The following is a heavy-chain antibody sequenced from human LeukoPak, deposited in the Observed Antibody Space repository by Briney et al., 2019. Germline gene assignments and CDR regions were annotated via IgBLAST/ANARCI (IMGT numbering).Heavy chain of an antibody. J-gene: IGHJ4*02. D-gene: IGHD6-19*01. V-gene: IGHV3-23*01. Sequence: GGSLGLSCAASGFTLSSYAMSWVRGARGKAREWVSAIRGTTDSTDYADSVKGRFTISRDNSKNTLYLQMGSLRAEDTAVYYCASESAIAVAGTFTFDYWGRGTPVTVSS. CDR1: GFTLSSYA. CDR2: IRGTTDST. CDR3: ASESAIAVAGTFTFDY.